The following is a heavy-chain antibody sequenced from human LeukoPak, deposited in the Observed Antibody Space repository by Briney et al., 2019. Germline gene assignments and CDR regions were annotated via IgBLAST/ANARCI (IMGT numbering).Heavy chain of an antibody. V-gene: IGHV1-2*02. J-gene: IGHJ6*03. D-gene: IGHD6-13*01. CDR3: ARDTDLAAAGTRYYYYYMDV. CDR1: GYTFTGYY. Sequence: ASVKVSRKASGYTFTGYYMHWVRQAPGQGLEWMGWINPNSGGTNYAQKFQGRVTMTRDTSISTAYMELSRLRSDDTAVYYCARDTDLAAAGTRYYYYYMDVWGKGTTVTVSS. CDR2: INPNSGGT.